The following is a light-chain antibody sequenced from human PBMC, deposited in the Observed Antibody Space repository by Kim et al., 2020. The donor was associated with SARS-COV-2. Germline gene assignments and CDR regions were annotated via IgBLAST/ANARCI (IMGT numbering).Light chain of an antibody. J-gene: IGLJ3*02. CDR2: DNN. CDR1: SCNIGNNY. V-gene: IGLV1-51*01. Sequence: PGHKVPISCSGSSCNIGNNYVSWYQQLPGTAPNLLIYDNNKRPSGIPDRFSGSKSGTSATLGITGLQTGDEADYYCGTWDSSLSAVFGGGTQRTVL. CDR3: GTWDSSLSAV.